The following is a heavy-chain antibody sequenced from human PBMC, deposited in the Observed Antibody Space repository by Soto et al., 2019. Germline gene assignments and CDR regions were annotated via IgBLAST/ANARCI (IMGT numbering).Heavy chain of an antibody. CDR2: INHIGIT. D-gene: IGHD5-12*01. CDR3: TRGYAENWHTPHY. Sequence: QVQVQQWGAGLVKPSETLSLTCAVDGGSFNGFYWSWIRQPPGKGLEGIGEINHIGITHYNPSVKSRVSISVDTSENKLSLKLDSVTAADTAVYYCTRGYAENWHTPHYCRQGTLVTVSS. V-gene: IGHV4-34*06. CDR1: GGSFNGFY. J-gene: IGHJ4*02.